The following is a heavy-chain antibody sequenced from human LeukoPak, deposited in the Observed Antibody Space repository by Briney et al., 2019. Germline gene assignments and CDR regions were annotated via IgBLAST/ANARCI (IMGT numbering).Heavy chain of an antibody. V-gene: IGHV5-51*01. CDR3: ARRQYYYDSSGYYYDY. CDR2: IYPGDSDT. Sequence: GESLKISCKGSGYSFTSYCIGWVRQMPGKGLEWMGIIYPGDSDTRYSPSFQGQVTISADKSISTAYLQWSSLKASDTAMYYCARRQYYYDSSGYYYDYWGRGTLVTVS. D-gene: IGHD3-22*01. CDR1: GYSFTSYC. J-gene: IGHJ4*02.